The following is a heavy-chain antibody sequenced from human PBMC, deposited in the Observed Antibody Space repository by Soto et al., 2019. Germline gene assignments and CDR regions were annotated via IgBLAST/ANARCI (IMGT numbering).Heavy chain of an antibody. J-gene: IGHJ3*02. D-gene: IGHD2-21*02. V-gene: IGHV3-23*01. CDR1: GFTFSSYA. CDR2: ISGSGGST. CDR3: AKDPFCGGDCYDAFDI. Sequence: GGSLRLSCAASGFTFSSYAMSWVRQAPGKGLEWVSAISGSGGSTYYADSVKGRFTISRDNSKNTLYLQMNSLGAEDTAVYYCAKDPFCGGDCYDAFDIWGQGTMVTVSS.